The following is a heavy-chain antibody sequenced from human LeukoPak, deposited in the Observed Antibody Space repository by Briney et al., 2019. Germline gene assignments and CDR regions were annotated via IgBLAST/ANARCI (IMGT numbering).Heavy chain of an antibody. V-gene: IGHV3-48*01. J-gene: IGHJ5*02. Sequence: GGSLRLSCAASGFSFSGYNMNWARQAPGKGLEWVSYISSSGTTVYYADSVKGRFTISRDNAKNSLYLQMNSLRAEDTAVYYCARVVAAAGRHNWFDPWGQGTLVTVSS. CDR1: GFSFSGYN. D-gene: IGHD6-13*01. CDR3: ARVVAAAGRHNWFDP. CDR2: ISSSGTTV.